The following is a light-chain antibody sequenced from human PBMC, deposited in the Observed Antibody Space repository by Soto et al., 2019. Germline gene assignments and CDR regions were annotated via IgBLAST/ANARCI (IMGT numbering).Light chain of an antibody. CDR3: SSYAGTKNFGV. V-gene: IGLV2-8*01. CDR1: SSDVGGYNF. Sequence: QSALTQPPSASGSPGQSVTISCTGTSSDVGGYNFVSWYQRHPGKAPKLMIYDDSKRPSGVPDRFSGSKSGNTASLTVSGLQADDEADYYCSSYAGTKNFGVFGGGTKLTVL. J-gene: IGLJ2*01. CDR2: DDS.